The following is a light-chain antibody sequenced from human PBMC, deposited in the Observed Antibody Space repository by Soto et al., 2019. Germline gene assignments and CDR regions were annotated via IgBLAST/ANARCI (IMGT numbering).Light chain of an antibody. J-gene: IGLJ1*01. CDR3: SSYTTSSTRLYV. CDR1: SSDVGGYKS. Sequence: QSALTQPASVSGSPGQSITISCSETSSDVGGYKSVSWYQQHPGKAPKLMIYEVSNRPSGVSNRFSGSKSGNTASLTISGLQAEDEADYYCSSYTTSSTRLYVFGTGTKVTVL. V-gene: IGLV2-14*01. CDR2: EVS.